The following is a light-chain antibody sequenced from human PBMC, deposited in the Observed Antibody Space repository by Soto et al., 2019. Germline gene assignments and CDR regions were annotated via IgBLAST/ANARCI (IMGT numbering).Light chain of an antibody. J-gene: IGKJ5*01. CDR2: AAS. Sequence: DIQMTQSPSSLSASIGDRVTITCRASQSISSYLNWYQQTPGKAPKLLIYAASSLQSGIPSRFSGSGSGTDFTLTISSLQSEDFAVYYCQQYSNWPPITFGQGTRLEIK. CDR1: QSISSY. CDR3: QQYSNWPPIT. V-gene: IGKV1-39*01.